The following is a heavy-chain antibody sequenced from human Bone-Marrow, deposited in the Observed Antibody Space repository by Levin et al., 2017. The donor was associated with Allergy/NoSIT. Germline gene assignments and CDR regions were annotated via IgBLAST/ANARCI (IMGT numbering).Heavy chain of an antibody. D-gene: IGHD3-10*01. CDR1: GGSINNYY. CDR3: ARARRSYYGSLYVDV. V-gene: IGHV4-59*01. J-gene: IGHJ6*03. Sequence: SETLSLTCTVSGGSINNYYWSYIRQSPGKGLEWIGNIYYRRSTDYNSSLKSRVTISVDTSKKQFSLKVSPVTAADKAVYYCARARRSYYGSLYVDVWGKGTRVTISS. CDR2: IYYRRST.